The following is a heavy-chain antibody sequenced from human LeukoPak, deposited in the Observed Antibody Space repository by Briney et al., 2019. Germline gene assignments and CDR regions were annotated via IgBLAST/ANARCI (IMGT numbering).Heavy chain of an antibody. CDR1: GGSFSGYY. V-gene: IGHV4-34*01. J-gene: IGHJ5*02. D-gene: IGHD3-16*02. CDR2: INHSGST. CDR3: ARSGPSYDYVWGGYRQYNWFDP. Sequence: PSQTLSLTCAVYGGSFSGYYWSWIRQPPGKGLEWIGEINHSGSTNYNPSLKSRVTISVDTSKNQFSLKLSSVTAADTAVYYCARSGPSYDYVWGGYRQYNWFDPWGQGTLVTVSS.